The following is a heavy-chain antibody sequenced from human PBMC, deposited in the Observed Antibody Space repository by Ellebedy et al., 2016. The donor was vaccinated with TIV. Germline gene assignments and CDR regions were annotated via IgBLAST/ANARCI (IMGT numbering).Heavy chain of an antibody. Sequence: GESLKISXAASGFTFSSYGMHWVRQAPGKGLEWVAVIWYDGSNKYYADSVKGRFTISRDNSKNTLYLQMNSLRAEDTAVYYCARGFYGDYLPIDYWGQGTLVTVSS. CDR1: GFTFSSYG. D-gene: IGHD4-17*01. CDR3: ARGFYGDYLPIDY. CDR2: IWYDGSNK. J-gene: IGHJ4*02. V-gene: IGHV3-33*01.